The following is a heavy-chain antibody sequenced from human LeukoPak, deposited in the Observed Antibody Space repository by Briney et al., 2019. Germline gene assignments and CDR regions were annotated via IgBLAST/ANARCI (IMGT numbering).Heavy chain of an antibody. CDR2: IYSTGST. V-gene: IGHV3-66*01. CDR1: GFTFSSYW. CDR3: AKDRGYSGYEPN. Sequence: GGSLRLSCAASGFTFSSYWMHWVRQAPGKGLEWVSVIYSTGSTYYADSVKGRFTISRDNSKNTLYLQMNSLRAEDTAVYYCAKDRGYSGYEPNWGQGTLVTVSS. J-gene: IGHJ4*02. D-gene: IGHD5-12*01.